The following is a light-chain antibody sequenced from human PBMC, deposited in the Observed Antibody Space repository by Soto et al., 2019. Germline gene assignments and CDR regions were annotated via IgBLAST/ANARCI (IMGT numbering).Light chain of an antibody. Sequence: QSVLTQPPSASTTPGQRVAISCSGSSSNIGSNYVYWYQQLPGMAPKLLIYRNDQRPSGVPDRFSGSKSGSSASLAISGLRSEDEADYYCVAWDDSLSGPVFGGGTKLTVL. CDR2: RND. J-gene: IGLJ2*01. CDR3: VAWDDSLSGPV. V-gene: IGLV1-47*01. CDR1: SSNIGSNY.